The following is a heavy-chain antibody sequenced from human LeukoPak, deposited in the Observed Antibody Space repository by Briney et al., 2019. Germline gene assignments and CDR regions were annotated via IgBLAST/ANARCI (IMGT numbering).Heavy chain of an antibody. J-gene: IGHJ6*03. D-gene: IGHD3-9*01. CDR1: GFTFSSYW. CDR2: IKQDGSEK. CDR3: ARSEGYYDILTGYYQYYYYYYMDV. V-gene: IGHV3-7*01. Sequence: GGSLRLSCAASGFTFSSYWMSWVRQAPGKGLEWVANIKQDGSEKYYVDSVKGRFTISRDNAKNSLYLQMNSLRAEDTAVYYCARSEGYYDILTGYYQYYYYYYMDVWGKGTTVTISS.